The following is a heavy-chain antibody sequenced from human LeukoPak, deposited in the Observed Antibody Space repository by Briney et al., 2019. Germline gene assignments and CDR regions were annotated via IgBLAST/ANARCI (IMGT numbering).Heavy chain of an antibody. CDR2: ISSSGSTT. CDR3: ARDLPPHYDFWSGYSGGVVDY. Sequence: GGSLRLSCAASGFTFSSYEMNWVRQAPGKGLEWVSYISSSGSTTYYADSVKGRFTISRDNAKNSLYLQMNSLRAEDTAVYYCARDLPPHYDFWSGYSGGVVDYWGQGTLVTVSS. V-gene: IGHV3-48*03. J-gene: IGHJ4*02. D-gene: IGHD3-3*01. CDR1: GFTFSSYE.